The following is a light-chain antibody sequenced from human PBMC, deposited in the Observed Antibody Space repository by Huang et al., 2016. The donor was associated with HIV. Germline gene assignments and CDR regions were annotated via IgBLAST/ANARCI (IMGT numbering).Light chain of an antibody. CDR1: QNINTY. CDR2: SAS. J-gene: IGKJ5*01. Sequence: DILLTQSPSSLSASVGDRVTITCRPSQNINTYLNWYQQKPGKAPNLLIHSASTLQTGVPSRFSGSGSGTEFTLTVNSLQPEDSATYYCQQGYSALITFGQGTRL. V-gene: IGKV1-39*01. CDR3: QQGYSALIT.